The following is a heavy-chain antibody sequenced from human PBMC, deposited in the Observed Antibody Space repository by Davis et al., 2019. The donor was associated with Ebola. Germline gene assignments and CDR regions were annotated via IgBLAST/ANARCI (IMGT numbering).Heavy chain of an antibody. CDR1: GGSFSGYY. V-gene: IGHV4-34*01. J-gene: IGHJ4*02. Sequence: PGGSLRLSCAVYGGSFSGYYWSWIRQPPGKGLEWIGEINHSGSTNYNPSLKSRVTISVDTSKNQFSLKLSSVTAADTAVYYCARGGGGSYFWGQGTLVTVSS. CDR2: INHSGST. CDR3: ARGGGGSYF. D-gene: IGHD2-15*01.